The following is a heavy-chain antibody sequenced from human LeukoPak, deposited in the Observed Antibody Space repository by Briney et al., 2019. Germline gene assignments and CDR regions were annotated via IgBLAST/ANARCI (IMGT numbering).Heavy chain of an antibody. CDR1: GFTFSSYA. V-gene: IGHV3-30-3*01. D-gene: IGHD6-13*01. Sequence: GGSLRLSCAASGFTFSSYAMHWVRQAPGKGLEWVAVISYDGSNKYYADSVKGRFTISRDNAKNSLYLQMNSLRAEDTAVYYCARAPPIAAAGTDYYYYMDVWGKGTTVTVSS. CDR2: ISYDGSNK. CDR3: ARAPPIAAAGTDYYYYMDV. J-gene: IGHJ6*03.